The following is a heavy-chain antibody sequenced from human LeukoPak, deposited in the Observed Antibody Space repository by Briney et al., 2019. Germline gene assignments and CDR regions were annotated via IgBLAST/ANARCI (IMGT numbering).Heavy chain of an antibody. CDR1: GFTFSSYS. J-gene: IGHJ4*02. CDR3: ARGSGSYGPGV. Sequence: GGSLRLSCAASGFTFSSYSMNWVRQAPGKGLEWVSYIRSSSSTIYYADSVKGRFTISRDNAKNSLYLQMNSLRAEDTAVYYCARGSGSYGPGVWGQGTLVTVSS. V-gene: IGHV3-48*04. D-gene: IGHD1-26*01. CDR2: IRSSSSTI.